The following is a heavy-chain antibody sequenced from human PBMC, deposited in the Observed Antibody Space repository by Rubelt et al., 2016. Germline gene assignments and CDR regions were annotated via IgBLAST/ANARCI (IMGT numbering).Heavy chain of an antibody. Sequence: QVQLVQSGSELKKPGASVKVSCKASGYPFTSHSMNWVRQAPGQGLEWMGWISVYNGNTKYAQKFQGRVTMTTETSTTTAYMELTNLRSEDTAMYYCARVPSFSSRGDSWGQGTLVTVSS. CDR3: ARVPSFSSRGDS. CDR2: ISVYNGNT. CDR1: GYPFTSHS. J-gene: IGHJ4*02. V-gene: IGHV1-18*01. D-gene: IGHD6-13*01.